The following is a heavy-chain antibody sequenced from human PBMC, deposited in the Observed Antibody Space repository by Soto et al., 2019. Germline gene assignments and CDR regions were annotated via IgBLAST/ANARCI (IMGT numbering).Heavy chain of an antibody. CDR1: GGSISSGGYY. D-gene: IGHD4-17*01. V-gene: IGHV4-31*03. CDR3: ARERTTVPYNWFDP. CDR2: IYYSGST. J-gene: IGHJ5*02. Sequence: PSETLSLTCTVSGGSISSGGYYWSWIRQHPGKGLEWIGYIYYSGSTYYNPSLKSRVTISVDTSKNQFSLKLRSVTAADTAVYYCARERTTVPYNWFDPWGQGTLVTLSS.